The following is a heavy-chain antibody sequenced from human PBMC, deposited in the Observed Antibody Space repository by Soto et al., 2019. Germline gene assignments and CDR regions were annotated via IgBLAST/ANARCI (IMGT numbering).Heavy chain of an antibody. CDR2: INPNSGGT. J-gene: IGHJ4*02. V-gene: IGHV1-2*04. Sequence: QVQLVQSGAEVKKPGASVKVSCKASGYTFTGYYMHWVRQAPGQGLEWMGWINPNSGGTNYAQKFQGWVTMTRDTSISTAYMELSRLRSDDTAVYYCARDRGYDNSGYYGGVDYWGQGTLVTVSS. CDR3: ARDRGYDNSGYYGGVDY. D-gene: IGHD3-22*01. CDR1: GYTFTGYY.